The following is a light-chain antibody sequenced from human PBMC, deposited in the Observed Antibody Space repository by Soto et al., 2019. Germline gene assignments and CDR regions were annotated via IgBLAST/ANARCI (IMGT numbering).Light chain of an antibody. CDR3: SAWDVSLNGRV. J-gene: IGLJ3*02. CDR2: ANN. V-gene: IGLV1-44*01. Sequence: QSVLTQPPSASGTPGQKVTISCSGSDSNIGSRPVNWYQQLPGTAPKLLIQANNQRPSGVPDRFSGSKSGNSASLAISGLQSEDEADYYCSAWDVSLNGRVFGGGTKLTVL. CDR1: DSNIGSRP.